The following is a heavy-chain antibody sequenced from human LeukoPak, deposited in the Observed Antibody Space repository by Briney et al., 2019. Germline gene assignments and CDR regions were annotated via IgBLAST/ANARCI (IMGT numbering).Heavy chain of an antibody. CDR1: GGSFSGYY. J-gene: IGHJ6*03. CDR2: INHSGST. Sequence: PSETLSLTCAVYGGSFSGYYWSWIRQPPGKGLEWIGEINHSGSTNYNPSLKSRVTISVDTSKNQFSLKLSFVTAADTAVYYCARLVTATAYYYYYMDVWGKGTTVTISS. D-gene: IGHD2-21*02. CDR3: ARLVTATAYYYYYMDV. V-gene: IGHV4-34*01.